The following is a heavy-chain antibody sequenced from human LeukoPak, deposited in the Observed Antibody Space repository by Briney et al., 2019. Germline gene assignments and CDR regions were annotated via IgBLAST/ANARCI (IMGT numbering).Heavy chain of an antibody. CDR3: ASPIKIFGVVKGYYMDV. J-gene: IGHJ6*03. V-gene: IGHV3-48*03. D-gene: IGHD3-3*01. Sequence: GGSLRLSCAGSGFTFSSYEMNWVRQAPGKGLEWVSYISSSCSTIYYADSVKGRFTISRDNAKNSLFLQMNSLRAEDTAVYYCASPIKIFGVVKGYYMDVWGKGTTVTVSS. CDR1: GFTFSSYE. CDR2: ISSSCSTI.